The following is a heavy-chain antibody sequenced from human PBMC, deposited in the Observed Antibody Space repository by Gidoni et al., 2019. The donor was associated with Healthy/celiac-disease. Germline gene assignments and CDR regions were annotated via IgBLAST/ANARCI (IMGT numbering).Heavy chain of an antibody. J-gene: IGHJ5*02. D-gene: IGHD3-10*01. V-gene: IGHV1-3*01. CDR2: INAGNGNT. Sequence: QVQLVQSRAEVKKPGASVKVSCKASGYTFTSSAMHWVRQAPGQRLEWMGWINAGNGNTKYSQKFQGRVTITRDTSASTAYMELSSLRSEDTAVYYCARVLIRGNGRGSNWFDPWGQGTLVTVSS. CDR3: ARVLIRGNGRGSNWFDP. CDR1: GYTFTSSA.